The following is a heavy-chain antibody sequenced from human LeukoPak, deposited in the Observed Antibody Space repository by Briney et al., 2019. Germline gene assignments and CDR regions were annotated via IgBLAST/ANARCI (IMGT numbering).Heavy chain of an antibody. J-gene: IGHJ4*02. D-gene: IGHD5-12*01. CDR2: ISYDGSNK. V-gene: IGHV3-30*18. Sequence: GGSLRLSCAASGFTFSSYGMHWVHQAPGKGLEWVAVISYDGSNKYYADSVKGRFTISRDNSKNTLYLQMNSLRAEDTAVYYCAKDAFRYSGYDDNTVFDYWGQGTLVTVSS. CDR3: AKDAFRYSGYDDNTVFDY. CDR1: GFTFSSYG.